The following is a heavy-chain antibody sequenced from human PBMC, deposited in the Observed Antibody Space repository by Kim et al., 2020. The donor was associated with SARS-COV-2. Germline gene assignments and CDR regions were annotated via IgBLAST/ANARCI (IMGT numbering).Heavy chain of an antibody. Sequence: SVKVSCKASGGTFSSYAISWVRQAPGQGLEWMGGIIPIFGTANYAQKFQGRVTITADESTSTAYMELSSLRSEDTAVYYCARELSSPTDYDFWSGYWTSSNWFDPWGQGTLVTVSS. CDR3: ARELSSPTDYDFWSGYWTSSNWFDP. CDR1: GGTFSSYA. CDR2: IIPIFGTA. J-gene: IGHJ5*02. V-gene: IGHV1-69*13. D-gene: IGHD3-3*01.